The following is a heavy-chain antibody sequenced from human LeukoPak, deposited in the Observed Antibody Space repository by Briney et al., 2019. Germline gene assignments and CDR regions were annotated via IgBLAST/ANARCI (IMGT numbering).Heavy chain of an antibody. J-gene: IGHJ4*02. Sequence: SETLSLTCAVYGGSFSGYYWSWIRQPPGKGLEWIGEINHSGSTNYNPSLKSRVTISVDTSKNQFSLKLSSVTAADTAVYYCARTSSTSPGGGYYFDYWGQGTLVTVSS. D-gene: IGHD2-2*01. CDR2: INHSGST. CDR1: GGSFSGYY. V-gene: IGHV4-34*01. CDR3: ARTSSTSPGGGYYFDY.